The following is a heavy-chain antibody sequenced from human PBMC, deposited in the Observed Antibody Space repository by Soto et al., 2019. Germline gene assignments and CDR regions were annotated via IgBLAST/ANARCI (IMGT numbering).Heavy chain of an antibody. Sequence: EVQLVESGGDLVQPGGSLRLSCEASGFTFSTYWMHWVRQAPGKGLVWVSRINSDGSSTSYADSVKGRFTISRDNAKNTLYLQMNSLRADDTAVYYCAKAWEVNWFDPWGQGTLVTVSS. CDR2: INSDGSST. CDR3: AKAWEVNWFDP. D-gene: IGHD1-26*01. CDR1: GFTFSTYW. V-gene: IGHV3-74*01. J-gene: IGHJ5*02.